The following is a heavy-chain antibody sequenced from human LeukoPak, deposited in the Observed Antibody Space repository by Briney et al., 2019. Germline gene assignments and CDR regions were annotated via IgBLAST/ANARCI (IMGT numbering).Heavy chain of an antibody. CDR1: GYTFTGYY. Sequence: ASVKVSFKASGYTFTGYYMHWVRQAPGQGLEWMGWINPNSGGTNYVQKFQGRVTMTRDTSISTAYMELSRLRSDDTAVYYCGRPTSDDSTSFGYWGQGTLVTVSS. D-gene: IGHD3-16*01. V-gene: IGHV1-2*02. CDR3: GRPTSDDSTSFGY. CDR2: INPNSGGT. J-gene: IGHJ4*02.